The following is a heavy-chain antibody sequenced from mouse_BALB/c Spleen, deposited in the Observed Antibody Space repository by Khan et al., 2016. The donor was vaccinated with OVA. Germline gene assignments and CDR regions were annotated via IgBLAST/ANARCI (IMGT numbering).Heavy chain of an antibody. CDR3: ATYFFGSSRYFDY. CDR1: GFNIKDTY. J-gene: IGHJ2*01. V-gene: IGHV14-3*02. D-gene: IGHD1-1*01. Sequence: VRLQQSGAELVKPGASVKLSCTASGFNIKDTYMHWVKQRPEQGLEWIGRIDPANGNTKYDPKFQGKATITADTSSNTAYLQLSSLTSEGTAVYYCATYFFGSSRYFDYWGQGTTLPVSS. CDR2: IDPANGNT.